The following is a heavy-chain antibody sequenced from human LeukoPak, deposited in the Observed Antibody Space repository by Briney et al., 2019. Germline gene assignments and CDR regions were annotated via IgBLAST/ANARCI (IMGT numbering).Heavy chain of an antibody. CDR3: ARDNAGEEMEFDY. CDR1: GGSISSCY. V-gene: IGHV4-59*01. CDR2: IYYSGST. J-gene: IGHJ4*02. Sequence: SETLSLTCTVSGGSISSCYWSWIRQPPGKGLEWIGYIYYSGSTNYNPSLKSRVTISVDTSKNQFSLKLSSVTAADTAVYYCARDNAGEEMEFDYWGQGTLVTVSS. D-gene: IGHD1-1*01.